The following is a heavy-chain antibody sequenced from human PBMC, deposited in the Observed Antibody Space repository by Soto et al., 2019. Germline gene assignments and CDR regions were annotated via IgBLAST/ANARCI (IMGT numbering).Heavy chain of an antibody. CDR1: GYTFTSYD. CDR2: MNPNSGNT. CDR3: ARGQRKSYYDFWSGPRGWFDP. V-gene: IGHV1-8*02. D-gene: IGHD3-3*01. J-gene: IGHJ5*02. Sequence: ASVKVSCKASGYTFTSYDINWVRQATGQGLEWMGWMNPNSGNTGYAQKFQGRVTMTRNTSISTAYMELSSLRSEDTAVYYCARGQRKSYYDFWSGPRGWFDPCGQGTLVTVSS.